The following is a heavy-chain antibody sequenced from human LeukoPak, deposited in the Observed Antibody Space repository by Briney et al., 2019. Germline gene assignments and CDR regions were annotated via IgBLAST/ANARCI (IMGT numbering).Heavy chain of an antibody. D-gene: IGHD1/OR15-1a*01. CDR1: GYSFTNYW. CDR3: ARQLLPEQPYFDY. V-gene: IGHV5-51*01. J-gene: IGHJ4*02. Sequence: GEALKISCKGSGYSFTNYWIGWVRQVPGKGLGWMGIIYPGDSDTRYSPSFQGPVTISADKSISTAYLQWSSPKASDTAMYYCARQLLPEQPYFDYWGQGTLVTVSS. CDR2: IYPGDSDT.